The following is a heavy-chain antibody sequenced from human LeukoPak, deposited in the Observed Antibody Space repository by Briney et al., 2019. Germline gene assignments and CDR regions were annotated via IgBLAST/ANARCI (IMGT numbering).Heavy chain of an antibody. J-gene: IGHJ6*04. CDR2: IIPIFGTA. CDR3: ARELCYYGSGIYGMDV. V-gene: IGHV1-69*06. Sequence: SVKVSCKASGGTFSSYAISWVRQAPGQGLEWMGGIIPIFGTANYAQKFQGRVTITADKSTSTAYMELSSLRSEDTAVYYCARELCYYGSGIYGMDVWGKGATVTVSS. CDR1: GGTFSSYA. D-gene: IGHD3-10*01.